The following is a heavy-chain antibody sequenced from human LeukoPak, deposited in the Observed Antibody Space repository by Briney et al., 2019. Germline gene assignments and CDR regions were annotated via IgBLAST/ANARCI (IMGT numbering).Heavy chain of an antibody. CDR1: GGSISSGGYY. CDR3: ARHNKYSLYGMDV. CDR2: IYYSGST. V-gene: IGHV4-31*03. J-gene: IGHJ6*02. Sequence: SETLSLTCTVSGGSISSGGYYWSWIRQHPGKGLEWIGYIYYSGSTYYNPSLKSRVTISVDTSKNQFSLKLSSVTAADTAVYYCARHNKYSLYGMDVWGQGTTVTVSS. D-gene: IGHD5-18*01.